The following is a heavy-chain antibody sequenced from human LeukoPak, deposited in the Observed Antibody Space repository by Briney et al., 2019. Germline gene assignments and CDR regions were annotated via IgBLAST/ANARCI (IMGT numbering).Heavy chain of an antibody. J-gene: IGHJ4*02. CDR1: GFTFSSHA. CDR2: ISGSGGST. Sequence: GGSLRLSCAASGFTFSSHAMSWVRQAPGEGLEWVSAISGSGGSTYYADSVKGRFTISRDKSKNTLYLQMNSLRAEDTAVYYCAKGLAVAGQFDYWGQGTLVTVSA. CDR3: AKGLAVAGQFDY. V-gene: IGHV3-23*01. D-gene: IGHD6-19*01.